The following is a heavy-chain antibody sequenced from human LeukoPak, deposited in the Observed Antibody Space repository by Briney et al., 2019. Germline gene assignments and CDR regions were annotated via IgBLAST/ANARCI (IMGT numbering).Heavy chain of an antibody. CDR2: IKDNTDGGTT. V-gene: IGHV3-15*01. D-gene: IGHD3-3*01. CDR3: ATSDFDDYWGGFHPYYFDF. Sequence: GGSLRLSCAASGFTFKTVWMNWVRQAPGKGLEWVGRIKDNTDGGTTDYAAPVKGSVSISRDDSKNTLYLQMNSLKTEDTAVYYCATSDFDDYWGGFHPYYFDFWGQGTLVTVSS. J-gene: IGHJ4*02. CDR1: GFTFKTVW.